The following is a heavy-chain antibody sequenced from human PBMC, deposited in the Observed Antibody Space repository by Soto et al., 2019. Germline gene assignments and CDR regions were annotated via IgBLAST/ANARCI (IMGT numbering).Heavy chain of an antibody. D-gene: IGHD3-3*01. CDR1: GFTFSSYW. CDR2: IKQDGSEK. V-gene: IGHV3-7*01. J-gene: IGHJ4*02. Sequence: GGSLRLSCAASGFTFSSYWMSWARQAPGKGLEWVANIKQDGSEKYYVDSVKGRFTISRDNAKNSLYLQMNSLRAEDTAVYYCARDHDFWSGYYTGYFDYWGQGTLVTVSS. CDR3: ARDHDFWSGYYTGYFDY.